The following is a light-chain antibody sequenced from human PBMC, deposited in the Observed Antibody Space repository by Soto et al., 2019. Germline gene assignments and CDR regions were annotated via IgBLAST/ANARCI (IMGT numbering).Light chain of an antibody. J-gene: IGKJ4*01. CDR3: QQYGSSPLT. V-gene: IGKV3-20*01. Sequence: EIVMTQSPATLSVSPGQTATLSCRASLSVSRNLAWYQQKPGQAPRLLIYGASSRATGIPDRFSGSGSGTDFTLTISRLEPEDFAVYYCQQYGSSPLTFGGGTKVDIK. CDR1: LSVSRN. CDR2: GAS.